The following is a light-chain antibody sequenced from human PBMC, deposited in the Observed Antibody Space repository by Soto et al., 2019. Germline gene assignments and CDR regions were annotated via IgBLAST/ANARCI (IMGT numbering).Light chain of an antibody. CDR1: SGSIASHY. Sequence: NFMLTQPHSVSESPGKTVTISCTRSSGSIASHYVQWYQQRPGSSPTTVIYEDNQRPSGVPDRFSGSIDSSSNSASLTISGLKTEDEADYYCQSYDSSNLHVVFGGGTKLTVL. CDR2: EDN. CDR3: QSYDSSNLHVV. V-gene: IGLV6-57*01. J-gene: IGLJ2*01.